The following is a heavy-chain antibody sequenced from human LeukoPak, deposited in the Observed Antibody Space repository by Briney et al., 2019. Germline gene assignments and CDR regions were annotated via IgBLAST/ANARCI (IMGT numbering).Heavy chain of an antibody. CDR2: TSSSVDDT. CDR1: GVTFSSHA. Sequence: GGSLRLSCADPGVTFSSHATSWVRPALGKGLGYISATSSSVDDTLYADSVKGPFTISTDNFKNTLCLQMNSVRAEDTAVYYCAKGQTWASVYFDSWGQGTLVTVSS. V-gene: IGHV3-23*01. CDR3: AKGQTWASVYFDS. J-gene: IGHJ4*02. D-gene: IGHD7-27*01.